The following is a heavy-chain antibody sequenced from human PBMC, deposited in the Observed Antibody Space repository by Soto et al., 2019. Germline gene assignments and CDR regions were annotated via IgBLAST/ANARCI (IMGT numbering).Heavy chain of an antibody. CDR2: MYYSGST. Sequence: SETLSLTCTVSGGSISSFYWTWIRQPPGKGLEWIGYMYYSGSTNYNPSLKSRVTISVDTSKNQFSLKLSSVTAADTAVYYCARDLGYCSSTSCYGGGKNWFDPWGQGTLVTVSS. J-gene: IGHJ5*02. D-gene: IGHD2-2*01. V-gene: IGHV4-59*12. CDR1: GGSISSFY. CDR3: ARDLGYCSSTSCYGGGKNWFDP.